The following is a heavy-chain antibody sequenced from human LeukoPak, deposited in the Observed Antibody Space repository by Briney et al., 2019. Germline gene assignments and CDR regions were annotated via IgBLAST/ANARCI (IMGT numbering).Heavy chain of an antibody. CDR3: ARGPAVAVGFDY. Sequence: PGGSLRLSCAASGFTFSSYEMNWVRQAPGKGLEWVSYITGSGSTTYYADSVKGRFTISRDNAKKSLYLQMNSLRAEDTAVYYCARGPAVAVGFDYWGQGTLVTVSS. D-gene: IGHD6-19*01. J-gene: IGHJ4*02. V-gene: IGHV3-48*03. CDR1: GFTFSSYE. CDR2: ITGSGSTT.